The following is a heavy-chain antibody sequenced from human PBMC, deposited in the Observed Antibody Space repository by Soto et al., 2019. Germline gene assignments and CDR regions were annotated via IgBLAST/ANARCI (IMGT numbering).Heavy chain of an antibody. J-gene: IGHJ6*02. D-gene: IGHD2-15*01. Sequence: QVQLVQSGAEVQKPGASVKVSCKAYGYTFTGYYMHWVRQAPGQVLEWMGWINPNSGGTNYAQKFQGSVTMTRDTSIRTAYMELSRLRSDDTSVYYCEREESAQGYCSGGSCSRYYYYGMDDWGQGPTVSVSS. CDR2: INPNSGGT. CDR1: GYTFTGYY. CDR3: EREESAQGYCSGGSCSRYYYYGMDD. V-gene: IGHV1-2*04.